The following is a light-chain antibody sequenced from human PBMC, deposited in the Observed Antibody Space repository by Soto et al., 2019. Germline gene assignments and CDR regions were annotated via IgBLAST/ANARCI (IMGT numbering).Light chain of an antibody. CDR1: SSDVGGYNY. CDR3: SSYSGTNYHYV. Sequence: QSALTQPPSASGYLGQSVTISCTGTSSDVGGYNYVSWYQQHPGKAPKLMIYEVSERPSGVPDRFSGSKSGNTASLTVSGLQADDEADYYCSSYSGTNYHYVFGTGTKVTVL. CDR2: EVS. V-gene: IGLV2-8*01. J-gene: IGLJ1*01.